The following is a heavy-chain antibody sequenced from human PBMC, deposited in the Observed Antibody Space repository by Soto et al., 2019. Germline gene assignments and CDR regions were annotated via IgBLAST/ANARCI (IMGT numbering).Heavy chain of an antibody. CDR1: GYTFTSYD. D-gene: IGHD3-10*01. CDR2: MNPNSGNT. V-gene: IGHV1-8*01. CDR3: AREHYGSGSIRNDAFDI. J-gene: IGHJ3*02. Sequence: ASVKVSCKASGYTFTSYDSNGVRQATGQGLEWMGWMNPNSGNTGYAQKFQGRVNMTRNTSISTAYMELSSLRSEDTAVYYCAREHYGSGSIRNDAFDIWGQRTMVAVSS.